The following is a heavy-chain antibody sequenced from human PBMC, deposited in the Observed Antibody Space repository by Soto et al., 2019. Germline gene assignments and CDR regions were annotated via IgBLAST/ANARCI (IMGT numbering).Heavy chain of an antibody. V-gene: IGHV3-21*01. Sequence: PGGSLRLSCAASGFTFSSYSMNWVRQAPGKGLEWVSSISSSSSYIYYADSVKGRFTIPRDNAKNSLYLQMNSLRAEDTAVYYCARDVRSGLFDPWGQGTLVTVS. D-gene: IGHD3-3*01. CDR1: GFTFSSYS. CDR2: ISSSSSYI. CDR3: ARDVRSGLFDP. J-gene: IGHJ5*02.